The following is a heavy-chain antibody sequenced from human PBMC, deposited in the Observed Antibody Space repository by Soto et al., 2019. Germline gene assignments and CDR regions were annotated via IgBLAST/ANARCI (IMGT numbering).Heavy chain of an antibody. D-gene: IGHD3-3*01. V-gene: IGHV1-18*04. CDR2: ISAYNGNT. CDR3: ARERSYDFWSAYQYYYYYGMDV. CDR1: GYTFTSYG. Sequence: ASVKVSCKASGYTFTSYGISWVRQAPGQGLEWMGWISAYNGNTNYAQKLQGRVTMTTDTSTGTAYMELRSLRSDDTAVYYCARERSYDFWSAYQYYYYYGMDVWGQGTTVTVSS. J-gene: IGHJ6*02.